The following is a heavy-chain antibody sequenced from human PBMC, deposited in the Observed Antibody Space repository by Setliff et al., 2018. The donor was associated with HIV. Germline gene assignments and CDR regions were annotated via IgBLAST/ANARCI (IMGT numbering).Heavy chain of an antibody. V-gene: IGHV4-39*07. CDR2: IFYTGSA. CDR3: ARVQRGRGYSHGHWFLDL. CDR1: GDSIASSNSY. Sequence: SETLSLTCAVSGDSIASSNSYWGWIRQPPGKALEWIGTIFYTGSAFYNPSLKSRVTISVDTSRSQFSLRLSLVTAADTAMYYCARVQRGRGYSHGHWFLDLWGRGTRVTVSS. D-gene: IGHD5-18*01. J-gene: IGHJ2*01.